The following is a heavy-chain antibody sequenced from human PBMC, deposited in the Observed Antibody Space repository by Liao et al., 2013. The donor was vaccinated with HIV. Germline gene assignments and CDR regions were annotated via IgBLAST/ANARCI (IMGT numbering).Heavy chain of an antibody. D-gene: IGHD2-15*01. CDR1: GGSISSGSYF. Sequence: QVQLQESGPGLVKPSQTLSLTCTVSGGSISSGSYFWNWIRQPAGKGPEWIGHIYTSGTANYNPSLKSRITISLDISKNQFSLTLASVTAADTAVYFCARSGGFCGGGSCPFDSWGQGTVVTVSS. CDR3: ARSGGFCGGGSCPFDS. CDR2: IYTSGTA. V-gene: IGHV4-61*02. J-gene: IGHJ4*02.